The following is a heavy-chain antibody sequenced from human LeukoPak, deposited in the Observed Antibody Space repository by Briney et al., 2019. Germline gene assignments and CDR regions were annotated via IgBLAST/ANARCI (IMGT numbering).Heavy chain of an antibody. CDR2: IKQDGSEK. J-gene: IGHJ4*02. Sequence: GGSLRLSCAASGFTFSSYWMSWVRQAPGKGLEWVANIKQDGSEKYYVDSVKGRFTISRDNAKNSLHLQMNSLRAEDTAVYYCARDKYSYGSSNGGYDYWGQGALVTVSS. CDR3: ARDKYSYGSSNGGYDY. CDR1: GFTFSSYW. D-gene: IGHD5-18*01. V-gene: IGHV3-7*01.